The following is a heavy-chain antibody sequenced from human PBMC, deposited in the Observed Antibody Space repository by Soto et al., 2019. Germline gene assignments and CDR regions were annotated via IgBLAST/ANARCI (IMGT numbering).Heavy chain of an antibody. V-gene: IGHV3-21*01. J-gene: IGHJ5*02. CDR1: GFTFSSYS. CDR2: ISSGSSYI. CDR3: ARDSTPLAHLGWFDP. Sequence: GGSLRLSCAASGFTFSSYSMNWVRQAPGKGLEWVSSISSGSSYIYYADSVKGRFTISRDNAKNSLYLQMNSLRAEDTAVYYCARDSTPLAHLGWFDPWGQGTLVTVSS.